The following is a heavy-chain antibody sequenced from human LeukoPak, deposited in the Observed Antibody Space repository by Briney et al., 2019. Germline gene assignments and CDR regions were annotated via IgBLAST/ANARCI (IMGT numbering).Heavy chain of an antibody. V-gene: IGHV3-9*01. CDR3: AKPKTTSSGWYFFDT. J-gene: IGHJ4*02. CDR2: ISWNSDST. CDR1: GFTFDAYA. Sequence: GGSLRLSCAASGFTFDAYAMHWVRQAPEKGLEWVSGISWNSDSTGYADSVKGRFTISRDNAKNSLSLQMHSLRPEDTALYYCAKPKTTSSGWYFFDTWGQGTLVTVSS. D-gene: IGHD6-19*01.